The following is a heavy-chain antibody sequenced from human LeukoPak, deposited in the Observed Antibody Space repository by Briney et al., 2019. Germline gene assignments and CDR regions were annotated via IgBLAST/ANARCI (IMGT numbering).Heavy chain of an antibody. V-gene: IGHV3-48*01. Sequence: GGSLRLSCAASAFSLNTYSMNWVRQTPGKGLEWLSHISVSGIIHYAESVKGRFSISRDNGRNSVSLQMNRLRVGDTGVYFCATAPRGASDYTDVWGRGTTASVSS. CDR1: AFSLNTYS. CDR3: ATAPRGASDYTDV. D-gene: IGHD1-26*01. J-gene: IGHJ6*03. CDR2: ISVSGII.